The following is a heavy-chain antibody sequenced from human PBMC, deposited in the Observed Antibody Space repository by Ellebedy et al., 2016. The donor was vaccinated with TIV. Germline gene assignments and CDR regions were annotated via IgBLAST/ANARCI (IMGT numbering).Heavy chain of an antibody. V-gene: IGHV4-59*01. CDR2: IYFSGGT. J-gene: IGHJ4*02. CDR3: ARGLRGPFDY. CDR1: GGSISNYY. Sequence: MPSETLSLTCTVSGGSISNYYWSWIRQSPGKGLEWIGYIYFSGGTNYNPSLNSRVTISLDRSKNQYSLKLSSLTAADTAVYYCARGLRGPFDYWGQGTLVTVSS.